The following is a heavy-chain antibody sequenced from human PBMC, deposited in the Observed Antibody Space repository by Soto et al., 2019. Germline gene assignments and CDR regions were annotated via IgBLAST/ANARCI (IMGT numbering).Heavy chain of an antibody. CDR1: GGTFSSYA. CDR3: ASYEEGRLSYGMDV. J-gene: IGHJ6*02. Sequence: VKVSCKASGGTFSSYAISWVRQAPGQGLEWMGGIIPIFGTANYAQKFQGRVTITADESTSTAYMELSSLRSEDTAVYYCASYEEGRLSYGMDVWGQGTTVTVSS. D-gene: IGHD3-3*01. V-gene: IGHV1-69*13. CDR2: IIPIFGTA.